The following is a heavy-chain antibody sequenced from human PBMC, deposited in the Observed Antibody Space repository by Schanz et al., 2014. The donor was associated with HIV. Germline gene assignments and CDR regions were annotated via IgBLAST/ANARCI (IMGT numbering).Heavy chain of an antibody. Sequence: QVQLVESGGGVVQPGRSLRLSCAASGFTFSTSGMHWVRQVPARGLEWVAMIWYDGSNKFYADSVKGRFTISRDNSKNTLFLQMNSLRAEDTAVYYCAKDKSRHTYSSSSRFDPWGQGTLVTVSS. CDR3: AKDKSRHTYSSSSRFDP. D-gene: IGHD6-13*01. CDR1: GFTFSTSG. CDR2: IWYDGSNK. J-gene: IGHJ5*02. V-gene: IGHV3-33*06.